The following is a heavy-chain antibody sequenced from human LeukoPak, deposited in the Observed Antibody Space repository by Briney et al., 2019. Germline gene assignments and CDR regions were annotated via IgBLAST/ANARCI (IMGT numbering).Heavy chain of an antibody. V-gene: IGHV4-31*03. CDR2: IYYSGCT. Sequence: SETLSLTCTVSGGSISRGGYYWSWIRQHPGKGLEWIGYIYYSGCTYYNTSLKSRVTLSVETSNNQFSRKLSSAASADTAVYYCARVGSSAPIYYYYYMDVWGKGTTVTVSS. D-gene: IGHD6-6*01. CDR3: ARVGSSAPIYYYYYMDV. J-gene: IGHJ6*03. CDR1: GGSISRGGYY.